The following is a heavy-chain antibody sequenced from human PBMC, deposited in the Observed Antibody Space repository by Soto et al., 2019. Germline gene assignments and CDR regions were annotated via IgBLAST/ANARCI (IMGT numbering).Heavy chain of an antibody. CDR2: IYYSGRT. Sequence: QVQLQESGPGLVKPSETLSLTCTVSGGSISSYYWSWIRQPPGKGLAWIGYIYYSGRTNYTPSLKTRVTISVDTSKNQVSMKLSSVTAADTAVYYCARGYSSGWYGGAFDIWGQGTMVTVSS. CDR3: ARGYSSGWYGGAFDI. V-gene: IGHV4-59*01. J-gene: IGHJ3*02. D-gene: IGHD6-19*01. CDR1: GGSISSYY.